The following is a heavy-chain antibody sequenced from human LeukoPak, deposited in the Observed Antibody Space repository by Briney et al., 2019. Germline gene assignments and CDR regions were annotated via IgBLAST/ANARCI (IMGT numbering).Heavy chain of an antibody. CDR3: ARIGGSGTYWDY. CDR2: IKYHGSDE. V-gene: IGHV3-7*01. D-gene: IGHD3-10*01. J-gene: IGHJ4*02. CDR1: GFTFSDYW. Sequence: GGSLRLSCAASGFTFSDYWMSWVRQAPGKGLEWVANIKYHGSDEHYVDSVRGRFTISRDNAKNSLFLQMNSLRTEDTAVYYCARIGGSGTYWDYWGQGTLVTVSS.